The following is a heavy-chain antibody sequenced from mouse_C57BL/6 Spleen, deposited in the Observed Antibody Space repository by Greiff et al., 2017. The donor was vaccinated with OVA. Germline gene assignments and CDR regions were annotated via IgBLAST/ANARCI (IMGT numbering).Heavy chain of an antibody. J-gene: IGHJ3*01. Sequence: VQLQQPGAELVKPGASVKLSCKASGYTFTSYWMQWVKQRPGQGLEWIGEIDPSDSYTNYNQKFKGKATLTVDTSSSTAYMQLSSLTSEDSAVYYCARLGSSEAWFAYWGQGTLVTVSA. CDR2: IDPSDSYT. CDR1: GYTFTSYW. CDR3: ARLGSSEAWFAY. D-gene: IGHD3-2*02. V-gene: IGHV1-50*01.